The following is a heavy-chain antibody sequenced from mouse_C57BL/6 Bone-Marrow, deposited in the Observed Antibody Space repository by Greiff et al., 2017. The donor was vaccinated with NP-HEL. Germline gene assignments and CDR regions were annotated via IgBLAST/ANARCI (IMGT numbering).Heavy chain of an antibody. D-gene: IGHD2-5*01. Sequence: VQLQQSGAELARPGASVKLSCKASGYTFTSYGISWVKRRTGQGLEWIGEIYPRSGNTYYNEKFKGKATLTADKSSSTAYMELRSLTSEDSAVYFCARERDYSNYVGFAYWGQGTLVTVSA. V-gene: IGHV1-81*01. CDR2: IYPRSGNT. J-gene: IGHJ3*01. CDR3: ARERDYSNYVGFAY. CDR1: GYTFTSYG.